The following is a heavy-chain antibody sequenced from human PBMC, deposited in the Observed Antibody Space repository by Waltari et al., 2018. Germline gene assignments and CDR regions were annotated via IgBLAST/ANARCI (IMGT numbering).Heavy chain of an antibody. CDR3: ARDRGRGLYLDT. D-gene: IGHD2-15*01. V-gene: IGHV4-4*02. Sequence: QLQLQESGPELVKPSGTLSLTCAVPGDSVSRPYWWSWGRQSPQKGLEWIGQVHGTGKSNYNPSFASRVIISLDTSNNQFSLKVTSATAADTAVYVCARDRGRGLYLDTWGPGTMVTVSP. J-gene: IGHJ5*02. CDR2: VHGTGKS. CDR1: GDSVSRPYW.